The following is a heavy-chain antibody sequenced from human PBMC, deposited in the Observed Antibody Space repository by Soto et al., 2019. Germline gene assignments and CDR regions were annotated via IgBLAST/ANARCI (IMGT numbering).Heavy chain of an antibody. CDR2: MNPNSGNT. Sequence: QVQLVQSGAEVKKPGASVKVSCKASGYTFTSYDINWVRQATGQGLEWMGWMNPNSGNTGYAQKFQGRVTMTRNTSISTAYMELSSLRSEDTAVYYCAIGGSRLFQPVYYYYYGMDVWGQGTTVTVSS. J-gene: IGHJ6*02. D-gene: IGHD3-16*01. CDR3: AIGGSRLFQPVYYYYYGMDV. V-gene: IGHV1-8*01. CDR1: GYTFTSYD.